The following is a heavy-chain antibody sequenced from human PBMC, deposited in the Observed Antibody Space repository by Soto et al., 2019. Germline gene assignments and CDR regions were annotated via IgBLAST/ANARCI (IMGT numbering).Heavy chain of an antibody. Sequence: SETLSLTCAVYGGSFSGYYWSWIRQPPGKGLEWIGEINHSGSTNYNPSLKSRVTMSVDTSKNQFSLKLSSVTAADTAVYYCARNVAARPDYYYYYMDVWGKGTTVTVSS. CDR3: ARNVAARPDYYYYYMDV. V-gene: IGHV4-34*01. CDR1: GGSFSGYY. D-gene: IGHD6-6*01. CDR2: INHSGST. J-gene: IGHJ6*03.